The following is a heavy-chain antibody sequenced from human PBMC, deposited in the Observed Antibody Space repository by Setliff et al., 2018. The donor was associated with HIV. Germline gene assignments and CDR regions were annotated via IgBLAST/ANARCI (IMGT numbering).Heavy chain of an antibody. CDR3: AMVIGWNDAGDY. D-gene: IGHD1-1*01. CDR2: INHSGST. V-gene: IGHV4-34*01. Sequence: SETLSLTCAVYGGSLSGHYWSWIRQPPGKGPEWLGEINHSGSTNYNPSLKSRVTIAVDTSKNQFSLKLSFVTAADTAVYYCAMVIGWNDAGDYWGRGTLVTVSS. J-gene: IGHJ4*02. CDR1: GGSLSGHY.